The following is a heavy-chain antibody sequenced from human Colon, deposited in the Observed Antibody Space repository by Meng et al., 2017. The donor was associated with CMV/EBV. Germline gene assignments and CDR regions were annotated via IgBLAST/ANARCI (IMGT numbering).Heavy chain of an antibody. CDR1: GGTFRSYA. CDR2: IIPIFATS. CDR3: ARGAQVVPSGYGLDV. D-gene: IGHD2-2*01. J-gene: IGHJ6*02. V-gene: IGHV1-69*05. Sequence: SVKVTCKASGGTFRSYAINWVRQAPGQGLEWMGGIIPIFATSKYAQKFQGRVTITTDESMSTAHMELSSLRYEDTAVYYCARGAQVVPSGYGLDVWGQGTTVTV.